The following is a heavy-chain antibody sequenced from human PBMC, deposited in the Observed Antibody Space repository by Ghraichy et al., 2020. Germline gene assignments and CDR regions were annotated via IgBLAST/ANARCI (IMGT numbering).Heavy chain of an antibody. D-gene: IGHD3-3*02. Sequence: GGSLRLSCAASGFTFSSYWMSWVRQAPGKGLEWVANIKQDGSEKYYVDSVKGRFTISRDNAKNSLYLQMNSLRDGDTAVYYCAREVGFLDRPDYWGQGTLVTVSS. CDR3: AREVGFLDRPDY. CDR2: IKQDGSEK. V-gene: IGHV3-7*03. J-gene: IGHJ4*02. CDR1: GFTFSSYW.